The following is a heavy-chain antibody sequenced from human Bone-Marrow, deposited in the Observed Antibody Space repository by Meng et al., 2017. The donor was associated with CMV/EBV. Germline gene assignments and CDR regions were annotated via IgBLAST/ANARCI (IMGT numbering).Heavy chain of an antibody. D-gene: IGHD5-24*01. J-gene: IGHJ3*02. CDR2: MNPNSGNT. V-gene: IGHV1-8*01. CDR1: GYTFTSYD. Sequence: ASVKVSCKASGYTFTSYDINWVRQATGQGLEWMGWMNPNSGNTGYAQKFQGRVTMTRNTSISTAYMELSSLRSEDKAVYYCARGRDGYARKKDAFDIWGQGTMGTVS. CDR3: ARGRDGYARKKDAFDI.